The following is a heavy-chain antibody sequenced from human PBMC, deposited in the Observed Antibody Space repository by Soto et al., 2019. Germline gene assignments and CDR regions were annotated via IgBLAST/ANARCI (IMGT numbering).Heavy chain of an antibody. J-gene: IGHJ4*02. CDR3: ARRGSGSDYDY. CDR1: GFTFSSYA. V-gene: IGHV3-23*01. CDR2: ISGSGGST. D-gene: IGHD1-26*01. Sequence: EVQLLESGGGLVQPGGSLRLSCAASGFTFSSYAMRWVRQAPGKGLEWVSAISGSGGSTYYADSVKGRFTISRDNSKTTLYLQMHSLRAEDTAVYYCARRGSGSDYDYWGQGTLVTVSS.